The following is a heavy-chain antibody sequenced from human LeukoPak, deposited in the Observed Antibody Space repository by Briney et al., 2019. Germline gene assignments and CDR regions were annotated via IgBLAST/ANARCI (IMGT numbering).Heavy chain of an antibody. D-gene: IGHD5-18*01. V-gene: IGHV1-18*01. CDR2: ISAYNGNT. J-gene: IGHJ4*02. Sequence: ASVKVSCKASGYTFTSYGISWVRQAPGRGLEWMGWISAYNGNTNYAQKLQGRVTMTTDTSTSTAYMELRSLRSDDTAVYYCARDRGYSYGYSSFDYWGQGTLVTVSS. CDR1: GYTFTSYG. CDR3: ARDRGYSYGYSSFDY.